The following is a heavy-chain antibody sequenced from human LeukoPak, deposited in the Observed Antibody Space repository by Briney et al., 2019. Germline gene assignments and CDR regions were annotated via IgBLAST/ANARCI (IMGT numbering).Heavy chain of an antibody. V-gene: IGHV4-38-2*02. D-gene: IGHD3-10*01. CDR2: IYTSGST. CDR3: ARDLYYYGSGSFDY. CDR1: GFSITSGYF. Sequence: SETLSLTCSVSGFSITSGYFWGWIRQSPGKGLEWIGRIYTSGSTNYNPSLKSRVTISVDTSKNQFSLKLSSVTAADTAVYYCARDLYYYGSGSFDYWGQGTLVTVSS. J-gene: IGHJ4*02.